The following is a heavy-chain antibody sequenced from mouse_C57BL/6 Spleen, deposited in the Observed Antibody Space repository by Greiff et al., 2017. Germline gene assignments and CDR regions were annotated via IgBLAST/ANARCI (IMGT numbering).Heavy chain of an antibody. CDR2: IYPRDGST. D-gene: IGHD1-1*01. CDR3: ARGYYGSSYSAWFAY. V-gene: IGHV1-78*01. Sequence: VQLQQSDAELVKPGASVKISCKVSGYTFTDHTIHWMKQRPEQGLEWIGYIYPRDGSTQYNEKLKGKATLTADKASSTAYMQLNSLTSEDSAVYFCARGYYGSSYSAWFAYWGQGTLVTGSA. CDR1: GYTFTDHT. J-gene: IGHJ3*01.